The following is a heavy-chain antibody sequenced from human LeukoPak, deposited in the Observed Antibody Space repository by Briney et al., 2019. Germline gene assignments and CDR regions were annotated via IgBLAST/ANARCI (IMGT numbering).Heavy chain of an antibody. D-gene: IGHD2-2*02. Sequence: GASVKVSCKASGYTFTSYGISWVRQAPGQGLEWMGWISAYNGNTNYAQKLQGRVTMTTDTSTSTAYMELRSLRSDDAAVYYCARVVLGYCSSTSCYTPDYWGQGTLVTVSS. CDR3: ARVVLGYCSSTSCYTPDY. V-gene: IGHV1-18*01. CDR1: GYTFTSYG. J-gene: IGHJ4*02. CDR2: ISAYNGNT.